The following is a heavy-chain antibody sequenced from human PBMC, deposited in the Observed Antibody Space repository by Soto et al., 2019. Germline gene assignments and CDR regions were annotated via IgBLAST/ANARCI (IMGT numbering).Heavy chain of an antibody. CDR2: IYHSGST. V-gene: IGHV4-30-2*01. CDR3: ARVDSTNYYYGMDV. Sequence: SETLSLTCAVSGGSISSGGYSWSWIRQPPGKGLEWIGYIYHSGSTYYNPSLKSRVTISVDTSKNQFSLKLSSVTAADTAVYYCARVDSTNYYYGMDVRGQGTTVTVSS. CDR1: GGSISSGGYS. J-gene: IGHJ6*02.